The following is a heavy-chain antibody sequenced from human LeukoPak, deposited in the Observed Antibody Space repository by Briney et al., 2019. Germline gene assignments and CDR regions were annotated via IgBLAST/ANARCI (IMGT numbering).Heavy chain of an antibody. D-gene: IGHD2-8*01. CDR1: GFTFSTSW. V-gene: IGHV3-74*01. J-gene: IGHJ4*02. Sequence: PGGSLRLSCAASGFTFSTSWMNWVRQAPGKGLVWVSRIKSDGSTTTYADSVKGRFTISRDNAKNTLFLQMNSLRAEDTAVYYCASGSFCTNGVCYKGFDYWGQGTLVSVSA. CDR2: IKSDGSTT. CDR3: ASGSFCTNGVCYKGFDY.